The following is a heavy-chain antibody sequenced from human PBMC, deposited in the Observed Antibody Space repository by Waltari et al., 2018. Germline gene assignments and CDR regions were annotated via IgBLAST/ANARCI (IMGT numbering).Heavy chain of an antibody. J-gene: IGHJ3*01. CDR3: ARGSRLSGSDYCEV. V-gene: IGHV1-3*01. CDR1: GYTLTAYT. CDR2: INVGQRDT. Sequence: QSQLVQSGAKVRMPGAAVKISCKAAGYTLTAYTIHWIRQAPGPSLEWTGWINVGQRDTNYSAKRQGRVTIARDTSDTSASTVDMELRSLTSDDTAIYYCARGSRLSGSDYCEVWGQGTLLTVSS. D-gene: IGHD5-12*01.